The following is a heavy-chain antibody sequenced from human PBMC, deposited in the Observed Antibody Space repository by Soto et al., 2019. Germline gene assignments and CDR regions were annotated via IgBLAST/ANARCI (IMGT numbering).Heavy chain of an antibody. CDR1: GFTFSTYP. CDR3: AKRPLKFSGSYFDY. D-gene: IGHD1-26*01. CDR2: ISGSGGST. Sequence: EVQLLESGGGLVQPGGSLSLSCAASGFTFSTYPMSCVRQAPGKGLEWVSDISGSGGSTYYADSVKGRFTISRDNSKNTVYLQMNSLRAEDTAVYYCAKRPLKFSGSYFDYWGQGALVTVSS. J-gene: IGHJ4*02. V-gene: IGHV3-23*01.